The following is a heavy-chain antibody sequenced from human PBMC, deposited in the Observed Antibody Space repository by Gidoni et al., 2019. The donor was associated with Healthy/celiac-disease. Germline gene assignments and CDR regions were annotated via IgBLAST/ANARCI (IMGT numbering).Heavy chain of an antibody. J-gene: IGHJ4*02. V-gene: IGHV5-10-1*03. CDR2: IDPSDSYT. CDR3: ARVYERYGDYISLDY. CDR1: GYSFTSYW. D-gene: IGHD4-17*01. Sequence: EVQLVQSGAEVKKPGESLRISCKGSGYSFTSYWISWVRQMPGKGLEWMGRIDPSDSYTNYSPSFQGHVIISADKYISTAYLQWSSLKASDTAMYYCARVYERYGDYISLDYWGQGTLVTVSS.